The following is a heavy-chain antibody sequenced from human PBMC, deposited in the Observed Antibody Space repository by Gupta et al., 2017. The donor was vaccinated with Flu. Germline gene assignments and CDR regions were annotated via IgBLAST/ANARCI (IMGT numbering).Heavy chain of an antibody. V-gene: IGHV3-7*01. Sequence: WMIWIRQSPGKELEWVASINHDGSEKYYVDSVRGRFTISRDDPKNSVFLQRDSLRAEDTALYYCARDLADIRGQGTMVTVSS. J-gene: IGHJ3*01. CDR2: INHDGSEK. D-gene: IGHD3-3*02. CDR1: W. CDR3: ARDLADI.